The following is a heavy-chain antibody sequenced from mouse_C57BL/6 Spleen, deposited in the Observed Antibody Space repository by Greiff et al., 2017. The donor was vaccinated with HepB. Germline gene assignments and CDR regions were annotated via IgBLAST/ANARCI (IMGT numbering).Heavy chain of an antibody. V-gene: IGHV1-52*01. CDR3: ARSLIVGNYGYFDY. J-gene: IGHJ2*01. CDR1: GYTFTSYW. D-gene: IGHD2-1*01. Sequence: QVQLQQPGAELVRPGSSVKLSCKASGYTFTSYWMHWVKQRPRQGLEWIGNIDPSDSETHYNQKFKDKATLTVDKSSSTAYMQLSSLTSEDSAVYYCARSLIVGNYGYFDYWGQGTTLTVSS. CDR2: IDPSDSET.